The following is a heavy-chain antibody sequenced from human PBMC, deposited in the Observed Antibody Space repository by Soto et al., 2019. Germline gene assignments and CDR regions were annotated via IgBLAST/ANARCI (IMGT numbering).Heavy chain of an antibody. CDR1: GFTFSDHY. J-gene: IGHJ4*02. CDR2: SRNRPQSYTT. CDR3: VLWVRGVINY. V-gene: IGHV3-72*01. Sequence: EVQLVESGGGLVQPGGSLRLSCATSGFTFSDHYLEWVRQAPGKGLEWAVRSRNRPQSYTTEYAASVKGRFTISRDDSKNSLYLQVNSLTTDDTAVYYCVLWVRGVINYWGQGTLVTVSS. D-gene: IGHD3-10*01.